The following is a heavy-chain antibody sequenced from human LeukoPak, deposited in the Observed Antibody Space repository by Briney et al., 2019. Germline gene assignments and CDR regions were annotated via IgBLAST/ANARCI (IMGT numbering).Heavy chain of an antibody. J-gene: IGHJ6*02. CDR3: ARYYDFWSGYSLYYYYYGMDV. Sequence: SETLSLTCTVAGGSISSYYWSWIRQPPGKGLEWIGYTYYSGSTNYNPSLKSRVTISVDTSKNQFSLKLSSVTAADTAVYYCARYYDFWSGYSLYYYYYGMDVWGQGTTVTVSS. CDR2: TYYSGST. V-gene: IGHV4-59*08. D-gene: IGHD3-3*01. CDR1: GGSISSYY.